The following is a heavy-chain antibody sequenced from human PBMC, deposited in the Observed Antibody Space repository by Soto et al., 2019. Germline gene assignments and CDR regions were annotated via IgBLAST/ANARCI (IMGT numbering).Heavy chain of an antibody. Sequence: PGGSLRLSCAASGFTFSSYGMHWVRQAPGKGLEWVAVIWYDGSNKYYADSVKGRFTISRDNSKNTLYLQMNSLRAEDTAVYYCARDTGSSGTYYFDYWGQGTLVTVSS. CDR2: IWYDGSNK. D-gene: IGHD1-26*01. J-gene: IGHJ4*02. V-gene: IGHV3-33*01. CDR1: GFTFSSYG. CDR3: ARDTGSSGTYYFDY.